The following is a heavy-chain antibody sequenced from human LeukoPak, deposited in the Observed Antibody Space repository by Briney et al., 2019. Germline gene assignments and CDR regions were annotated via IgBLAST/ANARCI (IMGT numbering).Heavy chain of an antibody. CDR3: ARMVRGVGFFDY. Sequence: GRSLRLSCTTSGFTFEDYAMHWVRQAPGKGLEWVSGISWNSDNIAYADSVKGRFTVSRDNAKNSLYLQMNSLRAEDTALYYCARMVRGVGFFDYWGQGILVTVSS. V-gene: IGHV3-9*01. CDR2: ISWNSDNI. D-gene: IGHD3-10*01. J-gene: IGHJ4*02. CDR1: GFTFEDYA.